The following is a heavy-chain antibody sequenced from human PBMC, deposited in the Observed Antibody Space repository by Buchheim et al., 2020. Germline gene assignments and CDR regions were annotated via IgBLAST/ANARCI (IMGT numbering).Heavy chain of an antibody. V-gene: IGHV3-7*01. Sequence: EVQLVESGGGLVQPGGSLRLSCAASGFTFSSSWMSWDRQAPGKGLEWVANIKQDGSEKYYVDSVKGRFTIYRDNAKKSLYLQMNSLRAEDTAVYYCAREKRNDEVYYFDYWGQGTL. J-gene: IGHJ4*02. D-gene: IGHD1-1*01. CDR1: GFTFSSSW. CDR2: IKQDGSEK. CDR3: AREKRNDEVYYFDY.